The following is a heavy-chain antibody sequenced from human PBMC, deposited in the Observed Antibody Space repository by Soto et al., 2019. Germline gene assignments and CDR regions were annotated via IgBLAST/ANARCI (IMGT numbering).Heavy chain of an antibody. CDR1: GFTFSSYG. D-gene: IGHD3-3*01. CDR2: ISYDGSNK. Sequence: GGSLRLSCAASGFTFSSYGMHWVRQAPGKGLEWVAVISYDGSNKYYADSVKGRFTISRDNSKNTLYPQMNSLRAEDTAVYYCAKSRITIFGVVPFDYWGQGTLVTVSS. CDR3: AKSRITIFGVVPFDY. J-gene: IGHJ4*02. V-gene: IGHV3-30*18.